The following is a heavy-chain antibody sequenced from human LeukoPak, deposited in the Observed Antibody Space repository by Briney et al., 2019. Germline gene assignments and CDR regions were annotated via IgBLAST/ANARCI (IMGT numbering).Heavy chain of an antibody. CDR1: GGSISSSSYY. J-gene: IGHJ4*02. CDR3: AREGRYCSGGSCYRHFDY. CDR2: IYYSGST. D-gene: IGHD2-15*01. Sequence: PSETLSLTCTVSGGSISSSSYYWGWIRQPPGKGLEWIGSIYYSGSTYYNPSLKSRVTISVDTSKNQFSLKLSSVTAADTAVYYCAREGRYCSGGSCYRHFDYWGQGTLVTVSS. V-gene: IGHV4-39*07.